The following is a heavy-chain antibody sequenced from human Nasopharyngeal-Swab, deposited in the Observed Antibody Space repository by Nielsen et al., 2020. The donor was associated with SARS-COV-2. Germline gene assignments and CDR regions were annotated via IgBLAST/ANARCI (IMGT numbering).Heavy chain of an antibody. V-gene: IGHV3-11*04. CDR2: ISTTGSSK. J-gene: IGHJ4*02. CDR3: ASGGYDFWSGYPSDY. Sequence: GESLKISCAASGFTFSDYCMSWIRQAPGTGLGWVSHISTTGSSKYYADSLKGRFTISRDNDKNSLYLQMNSLRADDTAVYYCASGGYDFWSGYPSDYWGLGTLVTVSS. D-gene: IGHD3-3*01. CDR1: GFTFSDYC.